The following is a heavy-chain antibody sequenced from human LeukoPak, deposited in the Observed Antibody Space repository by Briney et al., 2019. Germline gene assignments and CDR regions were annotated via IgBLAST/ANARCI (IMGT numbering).Heavy chain of an antibody. J-gene: IGHJ3*02. CDR2: IWYDGSNK. CDR3: ARIGGSGWLSWSAFDI. CDR1: GFTFSSYG. V-gene: IGHV3-33*01. D-gene: IGHD6-19*01. Sequence: GRSLRLSCAASGFTFSSYGMHWVRQAPGKGLEWVAVIWYDGSNKYYADSVKGRFTISRDNSKNTLYLQMNSLRAEDTAVYYCARIGGSGWLSWSAFDIWGQGTMVTVSS.